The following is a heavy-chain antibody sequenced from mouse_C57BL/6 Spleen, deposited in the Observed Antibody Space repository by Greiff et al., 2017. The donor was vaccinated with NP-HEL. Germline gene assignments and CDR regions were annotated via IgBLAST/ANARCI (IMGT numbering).Heavy chain of an antibody. CDR2: IDPNSGGT. V-gene: IGHV1-72*01. D-gene: IGHD1-1*01. CDR3: ARWLNTVVEPHFDY. Sequence: QVQLQQPGAELVKPGASVKLSCKASGYTFTSYWMHWVKQRPGRGLEWIGRIDPNSGGTKYNEKFKSKATLTVDKPSSTAYMQLSSLASEDSAVYYCARWLNTVVEPHFDYWGQGTTLTVSS. CDR1: GYTFTSYW. J-gene: IGHJ2*01.